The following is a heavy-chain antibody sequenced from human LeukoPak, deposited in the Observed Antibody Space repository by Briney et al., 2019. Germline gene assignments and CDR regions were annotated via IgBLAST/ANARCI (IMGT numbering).Heavy chain of an antibody. V-gene: IGHV4-34*01. D-gene: IGHD3-22*01. J-gene: IGHJ4*02. CDR3: ARGPLNYYDSSGYPFFDY. Sequence: PSETPSLTCAVYGGSFSGYYWSWIRQPPGKGLEWIGEINHSGSTNYNPSLKSRVTISVDTSKNQFSLKLSSVTAADTAVYYCARGPLNYYDSSGYPFFDYWGQGTLVTVSS. CDR2: INHSGST. CDR1: GGSFSGYY.